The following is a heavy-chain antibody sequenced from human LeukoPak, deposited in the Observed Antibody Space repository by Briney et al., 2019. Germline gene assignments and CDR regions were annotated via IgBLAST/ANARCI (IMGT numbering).Heavy chain of an antibody. CDR2: IRYDGSIK. CDR3: AKAGDFWSGYLSQNYYYYYMDV. J-gene: IGHJ6*03. D-gene: IGHD3-3*01. V-gene: IGHV3-30*02. CDR1: GFTFSSYG. Sequence: GGSLRLSCAASGFTFSSYGMHWVRQAPGKGLEWVAFIRYDGSIKYYADSVKGRFTISRDNSKNTLYLQMNSLRAEDTAVYYCAKAGDFWSGYLSQNYYYYYMDVWGKGATVTVSS.